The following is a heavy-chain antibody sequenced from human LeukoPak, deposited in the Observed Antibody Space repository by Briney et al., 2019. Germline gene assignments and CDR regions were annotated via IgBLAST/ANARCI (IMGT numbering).Heavy chain of an antibody. CDR1: GFTFTSHG. Sequence: GGSLRLSCVVSGFTFTSHGMNWIRQAPGKGLEWVAFIQHDGSNKYYADSVKGRFTISRDDSKNTLYLQMNSLRAEDTAVYYCAKEQLWLSYFDYWGQGTLVTVSS. V-gene: IGHV3-30*02. CDR2: IQHDGSNK. CDR3: AKEQLWLSYFDY. J-gene: IGHJ4*02. D-gene: IGHD5-18*01.